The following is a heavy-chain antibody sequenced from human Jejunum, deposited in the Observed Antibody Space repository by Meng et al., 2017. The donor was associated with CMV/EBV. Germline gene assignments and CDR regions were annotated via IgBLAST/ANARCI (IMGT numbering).Heavy chain of an antibody. CDR1: EFTFSDYY. D-gene: IGHD1-1*01. Sequence: LSGAAAEFTFSDYYMTWIRQAPGKGLEWVSYISSRGDSTYYADSVKGRFTISRDNAKNSLYLQMNFLRGEDTAVYYCAKTGGWKFDPWGQGTLVTVSS. CDR2: ISSRGDST. CDR3: AKTGGWKFDP. V-gene: IGHV3-11*01. J-gene: IGHJ5*02.